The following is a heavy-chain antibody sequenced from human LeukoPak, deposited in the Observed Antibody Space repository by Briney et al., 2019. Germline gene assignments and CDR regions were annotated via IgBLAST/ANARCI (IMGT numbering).Heavy chain of an antibody. Sequence: PGGSLTLSCAASGFTFSGCDMHWVRQASGKGLEWVGRIETNAKNYATAYSASVKGRFIISRDESKNTAYLQMNSLNTDDTAVYYCTRDGGSWSHLDSWGQGTLVTVSS. J-gene: IGHJ4*02. V-gene: IGHV3-73*01. CDR1: GFTFSGCD. D-gene: IGHD2-15*01. CDR3: TRDGGSWSHLDS. CDR2: IETNAKNYAT.